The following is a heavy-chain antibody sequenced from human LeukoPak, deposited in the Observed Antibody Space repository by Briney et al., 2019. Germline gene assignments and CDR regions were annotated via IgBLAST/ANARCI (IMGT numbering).Heavy chain of an antibody. Sequence: GSSVKVSCKASGGTFSSYAISWVRQAPGQGLEWMGGIIPIFGTANYAQKFQGRVTITTDESTSTAYMELSSLRSEDTAVYYCASNEKRTYCSSTSCSYFDYWGQGTLVTVSS. D-gene: IGHD2-2*01. CDR1: GGTFSSYA. V-gene: IGHV1-69*05. J-gene: IGHJ4*02. CDR2: IIPIFGTA. CDR3: ASNEKRTYCSSTSCSYFDY.